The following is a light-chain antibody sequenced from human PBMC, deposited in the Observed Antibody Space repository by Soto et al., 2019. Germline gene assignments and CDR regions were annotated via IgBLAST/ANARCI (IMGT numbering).Light chain of an antibody. CDR1: SGYSNYK. CDR2: EGTGGIVG. V-gene: IGLV9-49*01. J-gene: IGLJ3*02. CDR3: GADHGSWSNFVWV. Sequence: QPVLTQPPSASASLGASVTLTCTLSSGYSNYKVDWYQQRPGKGPRFVMREGTGGIVGSKGDGIPDRFSVLGSGLNRYLTIKNFQEEDESDYHCGADHGSWSNFVWVFGGGTKLTVL.